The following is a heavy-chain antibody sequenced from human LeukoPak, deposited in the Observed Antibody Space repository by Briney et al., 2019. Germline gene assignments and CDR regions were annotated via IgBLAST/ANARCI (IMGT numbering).Heavy chain of an antibody. V-gene: IGHV1-58*01. J-gene: IGHJ6*04. CDR3: AAADYYGSGSYYNGVYGMDV. CDR1: GFTFTSSA. CDR2: IVVGSGNT. D-gene: IGHD3-10*01. Sequence: ASVKVSCKASGFTFTSSAVQWVRQARGQRLEWIGWIVVGSGNTNYAQKFQERVTITRDMSTSTAYMELSSLRSEDTAVYYCAAADYYGSGSYYNGVYGMDVWGKGTTVTVSS.